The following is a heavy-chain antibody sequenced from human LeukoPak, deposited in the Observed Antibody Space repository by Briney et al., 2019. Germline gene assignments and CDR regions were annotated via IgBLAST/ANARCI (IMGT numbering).Heavy chain of an antibody. CDR1: GGTFSSYA. CDR2: IIPIFGTA. CDR3: ARADYGDYRDAFDI. Sequence: SVKVSCTASGGTFSSYAISWVRQAPGQGLEWMGGIIPIFGTANYAQKVQHRVTMTTDTSTNTVYMELRSLTSDDTAVYYCARADYGDYRDAFDIWGQGTLVTVSS. D-gene: IGHD4-17*01. V-gene: IGHV1-69*05. J-gene: IGHJ3*02.